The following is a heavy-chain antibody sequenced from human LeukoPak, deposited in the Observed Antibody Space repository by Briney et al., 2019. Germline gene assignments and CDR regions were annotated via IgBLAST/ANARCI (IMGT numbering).Heavy chain of an antibody. CDR2: INTNTGNP. D-gene: IGHD3-9*01. CDR3: AISPVYYDILTGYYKASPLDY. V-gene: IGHV7-4-1*02. J-gene: IGHJ4*02. Sequence: ASVKVSCKASGYTFTSYAMNWVRQVPGQGLEWMGWINTNTGNPTSAQGFTGRFVFSLDTSVSTAYLQISSLKAEDTAVYYCAISPVYYDILTGYYKASPLDYWGQGTLVTVSS. CDR1: GYTFTSYA.